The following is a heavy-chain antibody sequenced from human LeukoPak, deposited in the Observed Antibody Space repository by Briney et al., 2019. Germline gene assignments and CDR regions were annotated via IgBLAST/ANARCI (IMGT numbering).Heavy chain of an antibody. CDR2: ISISSNYI. V-gene: IGHV3-21*01. CDR1: GFTFSSYS. CDR3: AELGITMIGGV. J-gene: IGHJ6*04. Sequence: PGGTLRLSCAASGFTFSSYSMNWVRQAPGKGLEWVSSISISSNYIYYADSVKGRFTISRDNAKNSLYLQMNSLRAEDTAVYYCAELGITMIGGVWGKGTTVTISS. D-gene: IGHD3-10*02.